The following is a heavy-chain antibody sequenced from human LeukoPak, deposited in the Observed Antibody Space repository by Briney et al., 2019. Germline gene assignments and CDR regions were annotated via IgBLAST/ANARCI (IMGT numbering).Heavy chain of an antibody. D-gene: IGHD2-2*01. CDR1: GFTFSSYS. J-gene: IGHJ4*02. CDR3: ARGSYKGSTSCCYLDY. Sequence: GGSLRLSCAASGFTFSSYSMNWVRQAPGKGLEWVSSISSSSSYIYYADSVKGRFTISRDNAKNSLYLQMNSLRAEDTAVYYCARGSYKGSTSCCYLDYWGQGTLVTVSS. V-gene: IGHV3-21*01. CDR2: ISSSSSYI.